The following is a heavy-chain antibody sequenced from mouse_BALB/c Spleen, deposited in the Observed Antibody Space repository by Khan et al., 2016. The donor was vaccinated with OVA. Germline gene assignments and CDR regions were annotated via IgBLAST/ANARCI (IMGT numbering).Heavy chain of an antibody. Sequence: EVQLQESGPGLVKPSQSLSLTCTVTGYSITSNYAWNWIRQFPGNKMEWMGYISYSGRTSYIPSLKSRTSNHRNTSTTQFFLQLNSWTPEDTATYYCARGNYYGYTMDYWGQGTSVTVSS. D-gene: IGHD1-1*01. J-gene: IGHJ4*01. V-gene: IGHV3-2*02. CDR2: ISYSGRT. CDR1: GYSITSNYA. CDR3: ARGNYYGYTMDY.